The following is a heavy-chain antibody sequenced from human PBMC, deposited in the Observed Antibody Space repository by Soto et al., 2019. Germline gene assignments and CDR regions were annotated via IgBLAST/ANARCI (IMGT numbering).Heavy chain of an antibody. CDR3: AKDTSSVWFGEHNYYCSCGMDV. CDR1: GFTFSSYG. D-gene: IGHD3-10*01. J-gene: IGHJ6*02. Sequence: QVQLVESGGGVVQPGRSLRLSCAASGFTFSSYGMHWVRQAPGKGLEWVAVISYDGSNKYYADSVKGRFTISRDNSKNTLYLQMNSLRAEDTAVYYCAKDTSSVWFGEHNYYCSCGMDVWGQGTTVTVSS. CDR2: ISYDGSNK. V-gene: IGHV3-30*18.